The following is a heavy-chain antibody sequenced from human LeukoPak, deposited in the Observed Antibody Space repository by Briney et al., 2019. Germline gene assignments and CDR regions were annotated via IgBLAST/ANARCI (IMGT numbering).Heavy chain of an antibody. J-gene: IGHJ3*02. Sequence: GGSLRLSCAASGYTVSRYYMSWVRQAPGKGLEWVSSISSSSSYIYYADSVKGRFTISRDNAKNSLYLQMNSLRAEDTAVYYCAREVVVTPGAFDIWGQGTMVTVSS. CDR2: ISSSSSYI. D-gene: IGHD3-22*01. CDR3: AREVVVTPGAFDI. V-gene: IGHV3-21*01. CDR1: GYTVSRYY.